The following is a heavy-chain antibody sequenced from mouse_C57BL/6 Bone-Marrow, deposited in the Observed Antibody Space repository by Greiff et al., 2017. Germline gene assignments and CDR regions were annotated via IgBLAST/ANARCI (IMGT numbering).Heavy chain of an antibody. CDR1: GFSFNTYA. V-gene: IGHV10-1*01. Sequence: GGGLVQPKGSLKLSCAASGFSFNTYAMNWVRQAPGKGLEWVARIRSKSNNYATYYADSVKDRFTISRDDSESMLYLQMNNLKTEYTAMYYCVRTGKGFDYWGQGTTLTVSS. CDR3: VRTGKGFDY. J-gene: IGHJ2*01. CDR2: IRSKSNNYAT. D-gene: IGHD4-1*01.